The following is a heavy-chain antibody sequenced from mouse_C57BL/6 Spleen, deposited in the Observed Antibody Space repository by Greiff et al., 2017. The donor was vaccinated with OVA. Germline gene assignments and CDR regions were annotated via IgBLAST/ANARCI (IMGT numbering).Heavy chain of an antibody. D-gene: IGHD1-1*02. J-gene: IGHJ4*01. CDR3: ARSGGGGYAMDY. CDR2: IYPRNGYT. V-gene: IGHV1-81*01. Sequence: VQVVESGAELARPGASVKLSCKASGYTFTSYCIPWVKQRTGQGLEWIGEIYPRNGYTYYNEKFKGKAPLTADKSTSTAYMELRSLTSEDSAVYFCARSGGGGYAMDYWGQGTSVTVSS. CDR1: GYTFTSYC.